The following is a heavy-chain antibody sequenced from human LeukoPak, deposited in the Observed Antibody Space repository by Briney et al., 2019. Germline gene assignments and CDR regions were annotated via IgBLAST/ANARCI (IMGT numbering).Heavy chain of an antibody. Sequence: GGSLRLSCAASGFTFSSYSMNWVRQAPGKGVEWVSSISSSSSYIYYADSVKGRFTISRDNAKNSLYLQMNSLRAEDTAVYYCARGRYDFWSGYSPPFDYWGKGTLVTVSS. CDR1: GFTFSSYS. D-gene: IGHD3-3*01. CDR3: ARGRYDFWSGYSPPFDY. V-gene: IGHV3-21*01. CDR2: ISSSSSYI. J-gene: IGHJ4*02.